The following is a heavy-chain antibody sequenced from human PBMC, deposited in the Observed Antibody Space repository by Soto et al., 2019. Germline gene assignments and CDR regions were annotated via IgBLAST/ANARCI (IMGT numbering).Heavy chain of an antibody. CDR2: ISGSGGST. CDR1: GFTFSSYA. Sequence: HPGGSLRLSCAASGFTFSSYAMSWVRQAPGKGLEWVSAISGSGGSTYYADSVKGRFTISRDNSKNTLYLQMNSLRAEDTAVYYCAKTGDCSGGICRENYYYYYMDVWGTGTTVNVFS. V-gene: IGHV3-23*01. D-gene: IGHD2-15*01. J-gene: IGHJ6*03. CDR3: AKTGDCSGGICRENYYYYYMDV.